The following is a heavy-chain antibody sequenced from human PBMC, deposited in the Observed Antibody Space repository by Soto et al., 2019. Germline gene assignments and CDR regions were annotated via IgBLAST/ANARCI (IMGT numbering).Heavy chain of an antibody. CDR1: GGSISSSSYY. D-gene: IGHD6-13*01. CDR2: IYYSGST. V-gene: IGHV4-39*01. J-gene: IGHJ4*02. CDR3: ATLAAAGTSVDY. Sequence: SDTLSLTCTVSGGSISSSSYYWGWIRQPPGKGLEWIGSIYYSGSTYYNPSLKSRVTISVDTSKNQFSLKLSSVTAADTAVYYCATLAAAGTSVDYWGQGTLVTVSS.